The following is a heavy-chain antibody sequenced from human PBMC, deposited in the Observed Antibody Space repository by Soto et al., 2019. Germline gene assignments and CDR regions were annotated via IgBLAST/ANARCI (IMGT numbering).Heavy chain of an antibody. J-gene: IGHJ4*02. V-gene: IGHV3-21*01. CDR3: ARDEPQGGYPIDF. D-gene: IGHD3-22*01. Sequence: GGSLRLSCAASGFTFSSYSMNWVRQAPGKGLEWVSSISSSSSYIYYADSVKGQFTISRDTAKNSLYLQMNSLRAEDTAVYYCARDEPQGGYPIDFWGQGTLVTVSS. CDR1: GFTFSSYS. CDR2: ISSSSSYI.